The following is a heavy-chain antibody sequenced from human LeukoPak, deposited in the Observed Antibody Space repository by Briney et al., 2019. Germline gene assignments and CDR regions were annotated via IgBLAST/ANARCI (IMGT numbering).Heavy chain of an antibody. CDR1: GFTFSGYW. J-gene: IGHJ4*02. D-gene: IGHD7-27*01. CDR3: ASQQLGIDYFDY. Sequence: EGSLRLSCAASGFTFSGYWMHWVRQAPGKGLVWVSRINSDGSSTSYADSVKGRFTISRDNAKNTLYLQMNSLRAEDTAVYYCASQQLGIDYFDYWGQGTLVIVSS. V-gene: IGHV3-74*01. CDR2: INSDGSST.